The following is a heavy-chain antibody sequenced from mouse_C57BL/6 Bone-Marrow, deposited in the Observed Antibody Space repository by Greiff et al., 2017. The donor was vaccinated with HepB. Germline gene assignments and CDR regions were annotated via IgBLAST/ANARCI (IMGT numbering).Heavy chain of an antibody. CDR2: IWSGGST. J-gene: IGHJ3*01. V-gene: IGHV2-2*01. Sequence: VKLQESGPGLVQPSQSLSITCTVSGFSLTSYGVHWVRQSPGKGLEWLGVIWSGGSTDYNAAFISRLSISKDNSKSQVFFKMNSLQADDTAIYYCARKNSPFAYWGQGTLVTVSA. CDR1: GFSLTSYG. CDR3: ARKNSPFAY.